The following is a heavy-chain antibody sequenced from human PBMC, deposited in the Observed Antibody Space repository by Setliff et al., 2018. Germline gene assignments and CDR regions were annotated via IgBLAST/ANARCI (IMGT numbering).Heavy chain of an antibody. Sequence: DPYMSWVRQPPGKGLEWISKISGRGSTIYYADSVRGRFTISRDNAKNSLYLQMNSLRAEDTAMYYCARDGVMYGMDVWGQGTTVTVSS. CDR2: ISGRGSTI. V-gene: IGHV3-11*04. CDR1: DPY. CDR3: ARDGVMYGMDV. D-gene: IGHD2-8*01. J-gene: IGHJ6*02.